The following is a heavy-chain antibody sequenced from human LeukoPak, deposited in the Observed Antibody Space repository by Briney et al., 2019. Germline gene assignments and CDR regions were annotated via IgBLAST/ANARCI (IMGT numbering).Heavy chain of an antibody. CDR2: ISYDGSNK. J-gene: IGHJ1*01. CDR3: ARDESSSAPQYFQH. D-gene: IGHD6-6*01. CDR1: GFTFSTYA. Sequence: GGSLRLSCAASGFTFSTYAIHWVRQAPGKGLEWVAVISYDGSNKYYAESVKGRFTISRDNSKNTLYLQMNSLRAEDTAVYYCARDESSSAPQYFQHWGQGTLVTVSS. V-gene: IGHV3-30-3*01.